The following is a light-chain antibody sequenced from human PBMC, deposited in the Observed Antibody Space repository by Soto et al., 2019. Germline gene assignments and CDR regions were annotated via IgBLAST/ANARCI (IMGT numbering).Light chain of an antibody. CDR3: AAWDDSLRVI. CDR1: SSNIGSFY. J-gene: IGLJ2*01. Sequence: QSVLTQSPSASGTPGQRVTISCSGSSSNIGSFYVYWYQQLPGSAPKLLIYRNNQRPSGVPDRFSGSKSGTSASLAISGLRSEDEADYYCAAWDDSLRVIFGGGTQLTVL. CDR2: RNN. V-gene: IGLV1-47*01.